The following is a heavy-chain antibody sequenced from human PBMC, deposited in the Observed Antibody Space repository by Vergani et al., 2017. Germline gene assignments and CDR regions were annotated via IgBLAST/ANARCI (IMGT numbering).Heavy chain of an antibody. CDR1: GYTFSNYY. D-gene: IGHD3-9*01. CDR3: ARGDYGILTGYRY. V-gene: IGHV1-46*03. CDR2: INPSGGHT. Sequence: QVQVVQSGAEVKKSGASVKVSCKTSGYTFSNYYMHWVRQAPGQGLEWMGIINPSGGHTNYAQKFQGRVTMTRDTSTSTVYMELSSLISEDKAIYYCARGDYGILTGYRYWGQGTLVTVSA. J-gene: IGHJ4*02.